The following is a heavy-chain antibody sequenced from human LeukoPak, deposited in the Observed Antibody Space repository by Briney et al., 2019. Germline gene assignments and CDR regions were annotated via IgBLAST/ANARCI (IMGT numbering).Heavy chain of an antibody. Sequence: GGSLRLSCAASGFTFSSYSMNWVRQAPGKGLEWVSSISSSGTYIYYADSVKGRFTISRDDAKNSLFLQMNSLRAEDTAVYYCARGSSSWFYFAYWGQGSLVTVSS. D-gene: IGHD6-13*01. J-gene: IGHJ4*02. CDR3: ARGSSSWFYFAY. CDR2: ISSSGTYI. V-gene: IGHV3-21*06. CDR1: GFTFSSYS.